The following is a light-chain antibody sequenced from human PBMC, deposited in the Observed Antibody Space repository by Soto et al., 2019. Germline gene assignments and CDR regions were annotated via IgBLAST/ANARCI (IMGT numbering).Light chain of an antibody. CDR3: QQYGTTRIT. V-gene: IGKV3-20*01. Sequence: EIVLTQSPGTLSLSPGERATLSCRASQSVSNSYLAWYQQKPGQAPRLLMYGASNRATGIPDRFSGSGSETDFTLTISRLEPEDFAVYYRQQYGTTRITFGQGTRLEIK. J-gene: IGKJ5*01. CDR1: QSVSNSY. CDR2: GAS.